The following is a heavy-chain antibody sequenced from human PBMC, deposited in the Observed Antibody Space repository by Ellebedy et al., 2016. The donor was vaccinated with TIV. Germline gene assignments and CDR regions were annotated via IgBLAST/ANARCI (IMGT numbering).Heavy chain of an antibody. J-gene: IGHJ4*02. D-gene: IGHD2-21*02. CDR3: ARMRYCGGDCWYFDY. CDR1: GGSISSSSYY. Sequence: MPSETLSLTCTVSGGSISSSSYYWGWSRQPPGKGLEWIGSIYYTGSTYYKPPLKSRVSISVDTSKNQFSLKLSSVTAADTAVYYCARMRYCGGDCWYFDYWGQGTLVTVSS. CDR2: IYYTGST. V-gene: IGHV4-39*01.